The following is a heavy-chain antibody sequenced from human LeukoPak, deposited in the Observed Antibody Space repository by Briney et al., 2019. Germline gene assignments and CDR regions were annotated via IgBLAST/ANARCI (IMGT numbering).Heavy chain of an antibody. Sequence: GGSLRLSCAASGFTFSNYWMHWVRQAPGKGLVWVSRINSAGSSTTYADSVKGRFTISRDNAKNTLYLQMNSLRAEDTAVYYCATIQITMVRGHKYYFDYWGQGTLVTVSS. J-gene: IGHJ4*02. CDR3: ATIQITMVRGHKYYFDY. V-gene: IGHV3-74*01. D-gene: IGHD3-10*01. CDR2: INSAGSST. CDR1: GFTFSNYW.